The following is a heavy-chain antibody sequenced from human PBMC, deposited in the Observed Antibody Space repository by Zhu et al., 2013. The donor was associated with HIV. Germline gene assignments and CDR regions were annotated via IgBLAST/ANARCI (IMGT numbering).Heavy chain of an antibody. V-gene: IGHV3-15*01. D-gene: IGHD1-26*01. J-gene: IGHJ4*02. Sequence: EVQLVESGGGLVKPGGSLRLSCAASGFTFSNAWMSWVRQAPGKGLEWVGRIKSKSNGGTTDYAAPVKGRFTISRDDSKNTLYLQMSSLKTEDAAVYYCTTGFNSGDYYKGDEFWGPGTLVTVSS. CDR1: GFTFSNAW. CDR3: TTGFNSGDYYKGDEF. CDR2: IKSKSNGGTT.